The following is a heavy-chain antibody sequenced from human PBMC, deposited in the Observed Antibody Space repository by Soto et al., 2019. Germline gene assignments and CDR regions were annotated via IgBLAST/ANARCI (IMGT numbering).Heavy chain of an antibody. CDR3: ARVVPAAPHQYNWFDS. Sequence: SVKVSCKASGGTFSSYAISWVRQAPGQGLEWMGGIIPIFGTANYAQKFQGRVTITADESTSTAYMELSSLRSEDTAVYYCARVVPAAPHQYNWFDSWGQGTPVPVSS. D-gene: IGHD2-2*01. CDR1: GGTFSSYA. CDR2: IIPIFGTA. J-gene: IGHJ5*01. V-gene: IGHV1-69*13.